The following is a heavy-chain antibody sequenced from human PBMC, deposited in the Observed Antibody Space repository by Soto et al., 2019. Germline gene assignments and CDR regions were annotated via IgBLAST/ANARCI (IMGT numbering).Heavy chain of an antibody. V-gene: IGHV1-69*06. D-gene: IGHD5-12*01. Sequence: SVKVSCKASGGTFSSYAISWVRQAPGQGLEWMGGIIPIFGTANYAQKFQGRVTITADKSTSTAYMELSSLRSEDTAVYYCARGHIVATDYFFYYGMDVWRQRTTVTVSS. CDR1: GGTFSSYA. CDR2: IIPIFGTA. CDR3: ARGHIVATDYFFYYGMDV. J-gene: IGHJ6*02.